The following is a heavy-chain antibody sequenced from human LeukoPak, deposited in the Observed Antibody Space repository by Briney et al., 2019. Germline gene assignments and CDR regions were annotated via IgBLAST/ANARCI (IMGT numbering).Heavy chain of an antibody. V-gene: IGHV3-23*01. CDR1: GFTFSSYA. Sequence: GGSLRLSCAASGFTFSSYAMSWVRQAPGKGLEWVSAISGSGGSTYYADSVKGRFTISRDNAKNTLYLQMNSLRAEDTAVYYCARSTTMVRGVIVAFDIWGQGTMVTVSS. J-gene: IGHJ3*02. CDR3: ARSTTMVRGVIVAFDI. CDR2: ISGSGGST. D-gene: IGHD3-10*01.